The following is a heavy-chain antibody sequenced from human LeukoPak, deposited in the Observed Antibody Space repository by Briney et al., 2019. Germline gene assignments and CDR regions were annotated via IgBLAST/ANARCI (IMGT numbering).Heavy chain of an antibody. V-gene: IGHV3-23*01. CDR1: GFIFTNYG. CDR3: AKASSGYFADL. J-gene: IGHJ5*02. D-gene: IGHD3-22*01. CDR2: ISNDGGGT. Sequence: PGGSLRLSCAASGFIFTNYGLIWVRQAPGKGLQWVSAISNDGGGTTYADFVKGRFTISRDNSKNTLFLQMNSLRAEDTALYYCAKASSGYFADLWGQGTLVTVSS.